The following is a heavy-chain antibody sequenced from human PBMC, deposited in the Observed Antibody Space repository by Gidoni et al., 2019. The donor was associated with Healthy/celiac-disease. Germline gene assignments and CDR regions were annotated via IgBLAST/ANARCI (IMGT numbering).Heavy chain of an antibody. D-gene: IGHD1-26*01. CDR1: GFAFSYYG. CDR3: ATDPNKGYSGYVDY. CDR2: ISYDGSDK. Sequence: QVQLVEYGGGVVQPGRSQRRSCAASGFAFSYYGMHWVRQSPGKGLELVAVISYDGSDKYYADSVKGRFTISRDNSKNTLYLQMNSLRAEDTAVYYCATDPNKGYSGYVDYWGQGTLVTVSS. V-gene: IGHV3-30*03. J-gene: IGHJ4*02.